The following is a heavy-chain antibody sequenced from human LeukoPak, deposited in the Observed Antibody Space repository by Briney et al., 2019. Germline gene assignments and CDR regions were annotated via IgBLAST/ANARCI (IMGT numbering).Heavy chain of an antibody. Sequence: GASVKVSCMGSAYRFSDYYLHWVRHAPGQGLQWMGWISPNSGGTNYAQKFQGRVTMTRDTSISTIYMELNRLTSDDTAVYYCSRGWRFNSSGGFVDPWGQGTLVTVSS. V-gene: IGHV1-2*02. CDR1: AYRFSDYY. J-gene: IGHJ5*02. D-gene: IGHD6-6*01. CDR3: SRGWRFNSSGGFVDP. CDR2: ISPNSGGT.